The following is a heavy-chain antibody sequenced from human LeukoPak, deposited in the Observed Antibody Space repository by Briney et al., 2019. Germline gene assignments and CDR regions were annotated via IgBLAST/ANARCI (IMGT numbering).Heavy chain of an antibody. J-gene: IGHJ4*02. D-gene: IGHD4-17*01. CDR3: PKGNDKLTTVTAFDY. Sequence: GGSLRLSCAASVFTFSSYEMNSVRQAPGKGLEWGSYICSSGSTIYYADSLKGRFTISNDNAKNPLYLPMNSLRAEDTAVYYCPKGNDKLTTVTAFDYWVQGTLVTVSS. CDR2: ICSSGSTI. CDR1: VFTFSSYE. V-gene: IGHV3-48*03.